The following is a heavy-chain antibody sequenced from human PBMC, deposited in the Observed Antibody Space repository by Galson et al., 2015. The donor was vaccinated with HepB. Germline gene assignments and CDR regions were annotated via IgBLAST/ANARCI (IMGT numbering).Heavy chain of an antibody. J-gene: IGHJ3*02. D-gene: IGHD3-10*01. Sequence: SLRLSCAASGFTVSSNYMSWVRQAPGKGLEWVSGIYTGGSTYYADSVKGRFIISRDNSKNTLYLQMNSLTAEDTAVYYSARDPYGGGAFDIWGQGTLVTVSS. CDR3: ARDPYGGGAFDI. CDR1: GFTVSSNY. V-gene: IGHV3-53*01. CDR2: IYTGGST.